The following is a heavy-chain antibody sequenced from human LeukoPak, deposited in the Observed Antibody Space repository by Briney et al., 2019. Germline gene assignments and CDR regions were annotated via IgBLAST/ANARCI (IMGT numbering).Heavy chain of an antibody. J-gene: IGHJ4*02. Sequence: GGSLRLSCVVSGFTFSTYAMSWVRQAPGKGLEWVSGIGGSGGDTFYADSVRGRFTVSRDNSKNTLYLQMNSLRAEDTAIYYCAKTGLKVPRSYFDYWGQGALVTVSS. V-gene: IGHV3-23*01. CDR2: IGGSGGDT. CDR3: AKTGLKVPRSYFDY. CDR1: GFTFSTYA. D-gene: IGHD3-10*01.